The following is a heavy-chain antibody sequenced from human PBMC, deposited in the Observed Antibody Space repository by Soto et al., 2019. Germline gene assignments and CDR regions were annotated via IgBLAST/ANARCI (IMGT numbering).Heavy chain of an antibody. J-gene: IGHJ3*02. CDR1: GFAFGSYW. D-gene: IGHD6-13*01. CDR2: IRGDGSKK. V-gene: IGHV3-7*05. CDR3: ARDLSPGSSSRYLDAFDI. Sequence: EVQLVESGGTLVQPGGSLRLSCEGSGFAFGSYWMTWVRQAPGKGLEWVANIRGDGSKKSYLDSVSGRFTIFRDNAENSLYLQMNSLRDEDTALYYSARDLSPGSSSRYLDAFDIWGQGTMVTVSS.